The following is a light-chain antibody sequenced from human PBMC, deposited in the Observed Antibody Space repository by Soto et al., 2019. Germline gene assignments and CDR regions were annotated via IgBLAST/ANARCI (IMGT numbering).Light chain of an antibody. CDR1: QSVSRH. V-gene: IGKV3-11*01. CDR3: QQRNNWPPVT. CDR2: DAS. J-gene: IGKJ4*01. Sequence: EIVLTPSPATLSLSPGERATLSCRASQSVSRHLAWYQQKPGQAPRLLIYDASNRATGIPARFSGSGSGTDFTLTISSLEPEDFAVYYCQQRNNWPPVTFGGGTKVEIK.